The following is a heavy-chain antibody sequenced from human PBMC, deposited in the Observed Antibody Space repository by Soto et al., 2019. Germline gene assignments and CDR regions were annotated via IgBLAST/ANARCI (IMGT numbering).Heavy chain of an antibody. J-gene: IGHJ5*02. CDR1: GGSIISSSYY. D-gene: IGHD3-22*01. CDR3: ARLLGRAEITMIVVVTPNWFDP. V-gene: IGHV4-39*01. CDR2: IYYSGST. Sequence: SSTMSLPCTVSGGSIISSSYYWGWIRQPPGKGLEWIGSIYYSGSTYYNPSLKSRVTISVDTSKNQFSLKLSSVTAADTAVYYCARLLGRAEITMIVVVTPNWFDPWGQGTQVTVSS.